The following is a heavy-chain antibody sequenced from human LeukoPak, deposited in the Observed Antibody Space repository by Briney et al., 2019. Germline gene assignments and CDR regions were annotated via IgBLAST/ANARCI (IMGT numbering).Heavy chain of an antibody. Sequence: NPSETLSLTCAVSGGSVSSSNWWSWVRQPPGKGLEWIGEIYHSGSTDYNPSLKSRVTISVDKSKNQFSLNLTSVTAAVTAVYFCARAAAGATPLDYWGQGTLVTVSS. V-gene: IGHV4-4*02. CDR2: IYHSGST. CDR3: ARAAAGATPLDY. D-gene: IGHD1-26*01. J-gene: IGHJ4*02. CDR1: GGSVSSSNW.